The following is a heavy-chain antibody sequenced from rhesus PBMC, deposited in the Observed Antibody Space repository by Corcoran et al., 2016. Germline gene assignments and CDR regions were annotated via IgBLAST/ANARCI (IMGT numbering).Heavy chain of an antibody. J-gene: IGHJ4*01. CDR2: INPKTGGT. CDR3: ERDRDYGTFDY. V-gene: IGHV1-138*01. CDR1: GYPFTDYS. D-gene: IGHD4-29*01. Sequence: QVQLVQSGAEVKKPGSSVKVSCKPSGYPFTDYSMHWVRQAPGQGLEWMGEINPKTGGTNYAQKFQGRVTMTRDTSTSTGYMELSSLRSEDTAVYYCERDRDYGTFDYWGQGVLVTVSS.